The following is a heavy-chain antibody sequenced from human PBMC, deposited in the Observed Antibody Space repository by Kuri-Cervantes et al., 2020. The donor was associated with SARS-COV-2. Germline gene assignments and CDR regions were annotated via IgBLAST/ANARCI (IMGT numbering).Heavy chain of an antibody. CDR3: ASRRGKEYSSSLGPWNFDL. V-gene: IGHV3-23*01. Sequence: GGSLRLSCAPSGSTFVPDAMSWVRQATGQGLERVSAISGSGGSTYYADSVKGRFTISRDNSKNTLYLQMNSLRAEDTAVYYCASRRGKEYSSSLGPWNFDLWGRGTLVTVSS. CDR1: GSTFVPDA. CDR2: ISGSGGST. J-gene: IGHJ2*01. D-gene: IGHD6-6*01.